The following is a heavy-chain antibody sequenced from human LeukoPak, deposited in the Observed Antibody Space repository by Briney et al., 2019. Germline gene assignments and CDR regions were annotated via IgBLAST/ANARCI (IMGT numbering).Heavy chain of an antibody. CDR2: ISWNSGSI. V-gene: IGHV3-9*01. J-gene: IGHJ4*02. CDR1: GFTFDDYA. CDR3: AKGRYFDWPIDY. Sequence: GGSLRLSCAASGFTFDDYAMRWVRQAPGKGLEWVSGISWNSGSIGYADSVKGRFTISRDNAKNSLYLQMNSLRAEDTALYYCAKGRYFDWPIDYWGQGTLVTVSS. D-gene: IGHD3-9*01.